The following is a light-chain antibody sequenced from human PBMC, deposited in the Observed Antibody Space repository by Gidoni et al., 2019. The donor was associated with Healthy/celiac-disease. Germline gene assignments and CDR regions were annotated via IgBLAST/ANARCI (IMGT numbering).Light chain of an antibody. CDR1: QSVSSSY. J-gene: IGKJ1*01. CDR2: GAS. Sequence: EIVLTQSPGTLSLSPGERATLSCRASQSVSSSYLAWYQQKPGPAPRLLNDGASSRATGIPDRFSGSGSGTDFTLTISRLEPEDFAVYYCQQYGSSPWTFGQGTKVEIK. CDR3: QQYGSSPWT. V-gene: IGKV3-20*01.